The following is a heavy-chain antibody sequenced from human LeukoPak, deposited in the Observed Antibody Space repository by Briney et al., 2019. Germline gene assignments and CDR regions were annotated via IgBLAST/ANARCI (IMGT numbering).Heavy chain of an antibody. CDR2: IWSDGSNQ. CDR3: AKSGAMDV. D-gene: IGHD3-10*01. V-gene: IGHV3-33*03. Sequence: GGSLRLSCAASGFTFSRYGMHWVRQAPGKGLEWVAVIWSDGSNQSYVDSVKGRFTISRDNSKKTLSLQMNSLRADDTAIYYCAKSGAMDVWGKGTMVTVSS. J-gene: IGHJ6*03. CDR1: GFTFSRYG.